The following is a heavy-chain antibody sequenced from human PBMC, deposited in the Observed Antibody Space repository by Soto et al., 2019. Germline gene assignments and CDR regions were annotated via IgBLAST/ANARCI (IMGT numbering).Heavy chain of an antibody. CDR3: ARELFDSSKFDY. CDR2: ISGSGGST. CDR1: GFTFSSYA. V-gene: IGHV3-23*01. Sequence: PGGSLRLSCAASGFTFSSYAMSWVRQAPGKGLEWVSTISGSGGSTYYVDSVKGRFTISRDNSKNTLYLQMNSLRAEDTAVYYCARELFDSSKFDYWGQGTLVTVSS. J-gene: IGHJ4*02. D-gene: IGHD3-22*01.